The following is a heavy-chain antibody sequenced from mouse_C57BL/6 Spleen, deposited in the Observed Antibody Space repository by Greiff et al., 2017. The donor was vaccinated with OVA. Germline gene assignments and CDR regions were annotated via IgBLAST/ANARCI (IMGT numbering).Heavy chain of an antibody. V-gene: IGHV1-7*01. CDR2: INPSSGYT. Sequence: QVQLQQSGAELAKPGASVKLSCKASGYTFTSYWMHWVKQRPGQGLEWIGYINPSSGYTKYNQKFKAKATLTADKSSSTAYMQLSSLTYEDSAVYYCARSVYGSSYKAMDYWGQGTSVTVSS. D-gene: IGHD1-1*01. CDR1: GYTFTSYW. CDR3: ARSVYGSSYKAMDY. J-gene: IGHJ4*01.